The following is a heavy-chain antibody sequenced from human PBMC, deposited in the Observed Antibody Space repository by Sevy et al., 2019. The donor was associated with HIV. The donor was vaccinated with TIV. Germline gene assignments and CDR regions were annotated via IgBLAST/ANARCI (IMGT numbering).Heavy chain of an antibody. Sequence: GGSLRLSCAASGFTFSSYGMHWVRQAPGKGLEWVAFIRYDGNNKYYTGSVKGRFTISRDNFKNTLYLQMNSLRAEDTAVYYCAKGREQGYYYGMDVWGQGTTVTVSS. CDR3: AKGREQGYYYGMDV. CDR1: GFTFSSYG. D-gene: IGHD1-26*01. V-gene: IGHV3-30*02. J-gene: IGHJ6*02. CDR2: IRYDGNNK.